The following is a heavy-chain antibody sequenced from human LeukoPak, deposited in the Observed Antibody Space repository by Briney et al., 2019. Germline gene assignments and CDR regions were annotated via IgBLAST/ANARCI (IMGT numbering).Heavy chain of an antibody. J-gene: IGHJ4*02. CDR1: GGSISSSY. CDR2: IHYSGNS. D-gene: IGHD2/OR15-2a*01. V-gene: IGHV4-59*12. Sequence: SETLSLTCSVSGGSISSSYWSWIRQPPGKGLEWIGYIHYSGNSNYNPSLRSRVTISVDTSKNQFSLKLSSVTAADTAVYYCARSTSTFSLYYFDYWGQGTLVTVSS. CDR3: ARSTSTFSLYYFDY.